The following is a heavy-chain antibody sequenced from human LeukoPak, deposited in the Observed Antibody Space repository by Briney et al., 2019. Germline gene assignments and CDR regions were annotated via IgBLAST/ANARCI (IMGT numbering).Heavy chain of an antibody. Sequence: GGSLRLSXAASGFTFSSYSMNWVRQAPGKGLEWVSSISSSSSYIYYVDSVKGRFTISRDNAKNSLYLQMNSLRAEDTAVYYCARGGYDILTGSGYDYWGQGTLVTVSS. J-gene: IGHJ4*02. CDR1: GFTFSSYS. V-gene: IGHV3-21*01. D-gene: IGHD3-9*01. CDR2: ISSSSSYI. CDR3: ARGGYDILTGSGYDY.